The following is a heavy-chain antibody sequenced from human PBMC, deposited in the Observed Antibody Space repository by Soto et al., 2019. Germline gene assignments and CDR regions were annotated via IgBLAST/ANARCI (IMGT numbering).Heavy chain of an antibody. V-gene: IGHV3-11*01. J-gene: IGHJ4*02. D-gene: IGHD3-22*01. CDR3: ARDLGYYDSSGYFDY. CDR1: GFTFSDHY. Sequence: LRLSCAASGFTFSDHYMSWIRQAPGKGLEWVSYISSSGDIIYYADSVKGRFTISRDNAKNSLYLQMNSLRAEDTAVYYCARDLGYYDSSGYFDYWGQGTLVTVSS. CDR2: ISSSGDII.